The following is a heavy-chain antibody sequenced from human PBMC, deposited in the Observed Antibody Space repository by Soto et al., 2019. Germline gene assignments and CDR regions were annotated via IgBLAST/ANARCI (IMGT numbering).Heavy chain of an antibody. CDR1: GFTFSSYA. CDR2: ISYDGNNK. CDR3: ARAGCDGGSCYTLVGLRYGMDV. D-gene: IGHD2-15*01. Sequence: QVQLVESGGGVVQPGRSLRLSFAASGFTFSSYALHWVRQAPGKGLEWVAVISYDGNNKYYADSVKGRFTIARDNSKNTLYLQMNSLRAEDTAVYYCARAGCDGGSCYTLVGLRYGMDVWGQGTTVTVSS. J-gene: IGHJ6*02. V-gene: IGHV3-30-3*01.